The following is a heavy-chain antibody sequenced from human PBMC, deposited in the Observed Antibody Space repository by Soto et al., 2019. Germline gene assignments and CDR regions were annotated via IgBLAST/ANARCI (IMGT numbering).Heavy chain of an antibody. CDR1: GGTFSSYR. CDR3: ARDSGAKLSSS. Sequence: QVQLVQSGAEVKKPGSSVKVSCKASGGTFSSYRINWVRQAPGQGLEWVGGIVPIYRTADYAQKFQGRVTITADESARTAYMELRRLKSQDTDVYYCARDSGAKLSSSWGQGTLITVSS. D-gene: IGHD6-13*01. V-gene: IGHV1-69*01. J-gene: IGHJ4*02. CDR2: IVPIYRTA.